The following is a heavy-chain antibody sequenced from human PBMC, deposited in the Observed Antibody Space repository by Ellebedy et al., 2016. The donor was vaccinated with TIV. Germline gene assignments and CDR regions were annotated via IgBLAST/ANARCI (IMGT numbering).Heavy chain of an antibody. Sequence: AASVKVSCKASGGTFTSYTINWVRQAPGQGLQWLGRIIPILGIANYAQTFQGRLTITADKSTRTVYMELSSLTSEDTAVYYCARDAIQFLEWVYKYAMDVWGQGTTVTVSS. D-gene: IGHD3-3*01. CDR2: IIPILGIA. V-gene: IGHV1-69*04. J-gene: IGHJ6*02. CDR1: GGTFTSYT. CDR3: ARDAIQFLEWVYKYAMDV.